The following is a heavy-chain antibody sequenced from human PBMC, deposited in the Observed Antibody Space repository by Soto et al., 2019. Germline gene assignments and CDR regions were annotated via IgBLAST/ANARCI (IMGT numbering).Heavy chain of an antibody. Sequence: GGSLRLSCAASGFAFSAYAMNWVRHTPGKGLEWVSSVSGTGRTTSHADSVKGRFTMSRDNSKDTVYLQMNSLRADDTAVYYCTKDVLYCGGGSCLVGPSYTFDHWGQGTLVTSPQ. CDR1: GFAFSAYA. J-gene: IGHJ4*02. CDR3: TKDVLYCGGGSCLVGPSYTFDH. V-gene: IGHV3-23*01. D-gene: IGHD2-15*01. CDR2: VSGTGRTT.